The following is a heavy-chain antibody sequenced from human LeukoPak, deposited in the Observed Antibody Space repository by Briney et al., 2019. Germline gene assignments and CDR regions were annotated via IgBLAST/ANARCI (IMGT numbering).Heavy chain of an antibody. D-gene: IGHD4-17*01. CDR1: GFTFSSYW. CDR2: IKQDGSEK. V-gene: IGHV3-7*01. Sequence: GGSLRLSRAASGFTFSSYWMSWVRQAPGKGREGGANIKQDGSEKYYVDSVKGRFTISRDNAKNSLYLQMNSLRAEDTAVYYCVYSGDYEKGYWGQGTLVTVSS. J-gene: IGHJ4*02. CDR3: VYSGDYEKGY.